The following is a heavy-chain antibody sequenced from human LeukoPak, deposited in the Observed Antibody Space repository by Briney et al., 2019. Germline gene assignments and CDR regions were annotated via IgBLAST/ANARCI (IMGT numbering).Heavy chain of an antibody. J-gene: IGHJ5*02. CDR1: GGSISSYY. CDR2: IYYSGST. Sequence: SETLSLTCTVSGGSISSYYWSWIRQPPGKGLEWSGYIYYSGSTNYNPSLKSRVTISVDTSKNQFSLKLSSVTAADTAVYYCARDNYGDYRANWFDPWGQGTLVTVSS. V-gene: IGHV4-59*01. CDR3: ARDNYGDYRANWFDP. D-gene: IGHD4-17*01.